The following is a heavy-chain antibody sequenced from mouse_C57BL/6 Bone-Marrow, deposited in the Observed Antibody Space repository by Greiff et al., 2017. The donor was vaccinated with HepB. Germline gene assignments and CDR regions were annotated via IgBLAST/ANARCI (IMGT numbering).Heavy chain of an antibody. J-gene: IGHJ2*01. CDR2: INPNNGGT. V-gene: IGHV1-26*01. Sequence: VQLQQSGPELVKPGASVKISCKASGYTFTDYYMNWVKQSHGKSLEWIGDINPNNGGTSYNQKFKGKATLTVDKSSSTAYMELRSLTSEDSAVYYCARDSSGLFDYWGQGTTLTVSS. D-gene: IGHD3-2*02. CDR3: ARDSSGLFDY. CDR1: GYTFTDYY.